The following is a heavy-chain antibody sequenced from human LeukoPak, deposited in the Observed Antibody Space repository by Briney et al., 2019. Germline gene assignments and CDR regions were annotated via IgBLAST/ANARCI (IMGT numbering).Heavy chain of an antibody. J-gene: IGHJ6*03. CDR1: GFTFTSYA. Sequence: GGSLRLSCAASGFTFTSYAMSWVRQAPGKGLEWVSSISGSGGGTFYADSVKGRFTISRDNSKNTLYLQMNSLRAEDTAVYYCARGGGDPSKYYYYYMDVWGKGTTVTVSS. V-gene: IGHV3-23*01. D-gene: IGHD2-21*02. CDR2: ISGSGGGT. CDR3: ARGGGDPSKYYYYYMDV.